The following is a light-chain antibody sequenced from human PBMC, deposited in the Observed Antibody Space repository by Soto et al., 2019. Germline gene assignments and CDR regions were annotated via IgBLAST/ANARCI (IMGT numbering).Light chain of an antibody. CDR3: STWDDTLKGPV. V-gene: IGLV1-44*01. CDR2: SNI. J-gene: IGLJ3*02. CDR1: SSSIGNNR. Sequence: QSVLTQPPSASGTPGQRVTISCSGTSSSIGNNRVNWYQQIPGTAPKLLIYSNIQRPSGVPDRFSGSKSGTSASLAITGLQSEDEADYYCSTWDDTLKGPVFGGGTKRTVL.